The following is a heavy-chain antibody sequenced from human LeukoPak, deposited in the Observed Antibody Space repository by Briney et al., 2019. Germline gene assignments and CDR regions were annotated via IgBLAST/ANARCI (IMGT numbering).Heavy chain of an antibody. CDR2: ISGSGGST. J-gene: IGHJ4*02. V-gene: IGHV3-23*01. CDR1: GFTFSSYG. D-gene: IGHD3-10*01. Sequence: GGTLRLSCAASGFTFSSYGMSWVRQAPGKGLEWVSAISGSGGSTYYADSVKGRFTISRDNSKNTLYLQMNSLRAEDTAVYYCAKEVGPTMVRGVIITYYFDYWGQGTLVTVSS. CDR3: AKEVGPTMVRGVIITYYFDY.